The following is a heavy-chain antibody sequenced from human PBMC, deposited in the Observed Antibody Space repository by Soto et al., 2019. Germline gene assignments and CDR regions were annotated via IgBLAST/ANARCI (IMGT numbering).Heavy chain of an antibody. J-gene: IGHJ5*02. V-gene: IGHV5-51*01. CDR1: GYRFTSYW. CDR2: IFPSDSDT. CDR3: ARKDKSGYFNWFDP. Sequence: GESLKISCRTSGYRFTSYWVAWVRQMPGKGLEWMGIIFPSDSDTRYSPSFQGQVTISADRSTSTVFLQWASLKASDTAVYFCARKDKSGYFNWFDPWGQGTLVTVSS. D-gene: IGHD3-22*01.